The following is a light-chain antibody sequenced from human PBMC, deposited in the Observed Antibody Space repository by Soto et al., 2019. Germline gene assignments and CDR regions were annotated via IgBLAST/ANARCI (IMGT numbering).Light chain of an antibody. J-gene: IGKJ1*01. CDR2: GTS. CDR3: QHYGSSRT. CDR1: QGVGSNY. V-gene: IGKV3-20*01. Sequence: EIVLTQSPGTLSLSSGERATLSCRASQGVGSNYLAWYQQKSGQAPRLLLYGTSSRATGIPERFSGSGSGTDFTLTISRLEPEDFAVYYCQHYGSSRTFGQGTKVDIK.